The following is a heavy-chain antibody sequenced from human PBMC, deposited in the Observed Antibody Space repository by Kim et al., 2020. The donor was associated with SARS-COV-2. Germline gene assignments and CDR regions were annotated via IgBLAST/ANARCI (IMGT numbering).Heavy chain of an antibody. CDR1: GGSVSSGSYY. CDR2: IYYSGST. CDR3: AGNEMSYITIFGVVSWKGALDI. J-gene: IGHJ3*02. Sequence: SETLSLTCTVSGGSVSSGSYYWSWIRQPPGKGLEWIGYIYYSGSTNYNPALKSRVTISVDTSMNQFSLKLSSVNAADTAVYYCAGNEMSYITIFGVVSWKGALDIWGQGTMVTVSS. V-gene: IGHV4-61*01. D-gene: IGHD3-3*01.